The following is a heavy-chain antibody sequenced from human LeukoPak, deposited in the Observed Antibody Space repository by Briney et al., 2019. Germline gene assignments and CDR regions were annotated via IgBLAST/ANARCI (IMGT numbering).Heavy chain of an antibody. CDR1: GGSVSGYY. J-gene: IGHJ4*02. Sequence: SETLSLTCTVSGGSVSGYYWNWIRQSLGKGLEWIGYIYYSGSTNYNPSLKSRVTISLDTSNNQFSLKMSSVTAADTAVYYCARERYSSSRYVDYWGQGTLVTVSS. D-gene: IGHD6-13*01. CDR2: IYYSGST. CDR3: ARERYSSSRYVDY. V-gene: IGHV4-59*02.